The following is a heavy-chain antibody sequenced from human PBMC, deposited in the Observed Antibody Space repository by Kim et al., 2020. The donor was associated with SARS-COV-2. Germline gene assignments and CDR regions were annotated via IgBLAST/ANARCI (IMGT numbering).Heavy chain of an antibody. V-gene: IGHV3-23*05. Sequence: GGSLRLSCATSGFAFSSYSMTWVRQAPGKGLQWVAAIFGDATTTYYANSVKGRFTISRDNSRNTLYLQMNRLRAEDTALYFCAKVRIVATASRSFNHWG. CDR2: IFGDATTT. D-gene: IGHD2-21*02. CDR1: GFAFSSYS. J-gene: IGHJ4*01. CDR3: AKVRIVATASRSFNH.